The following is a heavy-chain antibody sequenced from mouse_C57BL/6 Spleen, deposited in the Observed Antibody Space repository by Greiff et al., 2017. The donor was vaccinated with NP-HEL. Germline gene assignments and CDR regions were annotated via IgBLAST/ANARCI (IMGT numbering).Heavy chain of an antibody. D-gene: IGHD1-1*01. V-gene: IGHV1-42*01. Sequence: VQLKESGPELVKPGASVKISCKASGYSFTGYYMNWVKQSPEKSLEWIGEINPSTGGTTYNQKFKAKATLTVDKSSSTAYMQLKSLTSEDSAVYYCARLVTTVVATDWYFDVWGTGTTVTVSS. CDR1: GYSFTGYY. CDR3: ARLVTTVVATDWYFDV. CDR2: INPSTGGT. J-gene: IGHJ1*03.